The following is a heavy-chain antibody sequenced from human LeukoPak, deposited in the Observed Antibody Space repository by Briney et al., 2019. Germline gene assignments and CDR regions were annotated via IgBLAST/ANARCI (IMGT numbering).Heavy chain of an antibody. Sequence: SETLSLTCAVYGGSFSGYYWSWIRQPPGKGLEWIGEINHSGSTNYNPSLKSRVTISVDTSKNQFSLKRSSVTAADTAVYDCARGRDSSFGWFDPWGQGTLVTVSS. J-gene: IGHJ5*02. V-gene: IGHV4-34*01. CDR1: GGSFSGYY. CDR2: INHSGST. CDR3: ARGRDSSFGWFDP. D-gene: IGHD6-13*01.